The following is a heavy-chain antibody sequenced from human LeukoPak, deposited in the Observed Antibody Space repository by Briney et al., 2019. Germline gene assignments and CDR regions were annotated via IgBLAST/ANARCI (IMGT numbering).Heavy chain of an antibody. J-gene: IGHJ3*02. CDR1: GGSISSSSYY. CDR2: IYYSGST. CDR3: ARDPMTYDFWSGYSTPDDAFDI. V-gene: IGHV4-39*07. Sequence: PSETLSLTCTVSGGSISSSSYYWGWIRQPPGKGLEWIGSIYYSGSTYYNPSLKSRVTISVDTSKIQFSLKLSSVAAADTAVYYCARDPMTYDFWSGYSTPDDAFDIWGQGTMVTVSS. D-gene: IGHD3-3*01.